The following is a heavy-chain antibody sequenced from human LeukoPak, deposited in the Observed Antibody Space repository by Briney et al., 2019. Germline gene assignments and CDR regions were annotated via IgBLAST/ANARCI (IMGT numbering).Heavy chain of an antibody. D-gene: IGHD2-2*01. J-gene: IGHJ5*02. CDR2: ISAYNGNT. Sequence: GASVKVSCKASGYTFTSYGISWVRQAPGQGLEWMGWISAYNGNTNYAQKFQGRVTITADKSTSTAYMELSSLRSEDTAVYYCARGLVPAAIAAFDPWGQGTLVTVSS. V-gene: IGHV1-18*01. CDR1: GYTFTSYG. CDR3: ARGLVPAAIAAFDP.